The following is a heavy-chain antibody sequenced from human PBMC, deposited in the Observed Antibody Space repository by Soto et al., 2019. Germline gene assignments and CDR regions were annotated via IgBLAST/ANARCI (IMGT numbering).Heavy chain of an antibody. CDR2: ISNGGST. CDR1: GDSISNNY. CDR3: AGHGSGDYYDN. V-gene: IGHV4-59*08. J-gene: IGHJ4*02. Sequence: QVQLQESGPGLVKPSETLSLTCTVSGDSISNNYWSWIRQPPGKGLEWIGYISNGGSTNYNPSLRSRVYISVDTSKNQCSLKLSSVTAADTAVYYCAGHGSGDYYDNWGQGTLVTVSS. D-gene: IGHD3-10*01.